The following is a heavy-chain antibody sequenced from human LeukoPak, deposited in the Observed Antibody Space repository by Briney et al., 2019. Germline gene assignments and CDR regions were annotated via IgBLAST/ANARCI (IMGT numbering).Heavy chain of an antibody. CDR3: AKEAVAAAGPFDY. CDR1: GFTVSSYA. Sequence: GGSLRLSWAASGFTVSSYAMSWVRQAPGKGLEWVSSISGSGGSIYYADSVKGRFTISRDNSKSTLYLQMNSLRAEDTAIYYCAKEAVAAAGPFDYWGEGTLVTVSS. D-gene: IGHD6-13*01. J-gene: IGHJ4*02. CDR2: ISGSGGSI. V-gene: IGHV3-23*01.